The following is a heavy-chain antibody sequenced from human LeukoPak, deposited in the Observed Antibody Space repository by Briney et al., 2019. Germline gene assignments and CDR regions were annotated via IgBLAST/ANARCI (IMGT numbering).Heavy chain of an antibody. CDR1: GFTFSVYS. D-gene: IGHD3-9*01. V-gene: IGHV4-38-2*01. Sequence: KTGGSLRLSCVVSGFTFSVYSMNWVRQPPGKGLEWIGSIYYSGTTYYNPSLKSRVTIAVDTSKNQFSLKLSSVTAADTAVYYCATGIGVILTQLDYWGQGTLVTVSS. J-gene: IGHJ4*02. CDR3: ATGIGVILTQLDY. CDR2: IYYSGTT.